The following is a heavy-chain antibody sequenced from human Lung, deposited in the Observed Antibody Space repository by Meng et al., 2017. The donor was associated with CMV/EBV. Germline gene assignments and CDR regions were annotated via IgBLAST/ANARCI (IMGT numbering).Heavy chain of an antibody. J-gene: IGHJ4*02. CDR1: DFSLRTNGVG. D-gene: IGHD1-26*01. Sequence: SGPXLVXPTQTLTLTCTLCDFSLRTNGVGVGRIRQPPGKALEWLALIYWNDDKCYSPSLKCSLTITKDISRNHVVVTMTKRDPVDTATYYCARIGYSGSYYGGPYDYWGQGTLVTVSS. V-gene: IGHV2-5*01. CDR3: ARIGYSGSYYGGPYDY. CDR2: IYWNDDK.